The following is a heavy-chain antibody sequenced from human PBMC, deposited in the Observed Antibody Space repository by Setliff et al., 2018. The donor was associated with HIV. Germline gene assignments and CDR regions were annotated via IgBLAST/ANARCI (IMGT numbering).Heavy chain of an antibody. CDR2: IYTSGSS. CDR1: GGPISSDSYY. D-gene: IGHD3-22*01. J-gene: IGHJ4*02. CDR3: ARSSGYYSTVFY. V-gene: IGHV4-61*02. Sequence: NPSETLSLTCTVSGGPISSDSYYWSWIRQPAGKGLEWIGRIYTSGSSNYNPSLKSRVTISVDTSKNQFSLKLSSVTAADTAVYYCARSSGYYSTVFYWGQGTRVTVSS.